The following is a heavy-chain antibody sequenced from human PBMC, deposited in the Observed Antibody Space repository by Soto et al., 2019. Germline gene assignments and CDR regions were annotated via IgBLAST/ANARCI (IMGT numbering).Heavy chain of an antibody. CDR2: ISYEGSNK. J-gene: IGHJ6*02. Sequence: AGGSLRLSCAASGFTFSSYAMHWVRQAPGKGLEWVAVISYEGSNKYYADSVKSRFTISRDNSKNTLYLQMNSLRAEDTAVSSCARLFIAARLYYYYYGMDVSGPGPTVTVSS. V-gene: IGHV3-30-3*01. D-gene: IGHD6-6*01. CDR3: ARLFIAARLYYYYYGMDV. CDR1: GFTFSSYA.